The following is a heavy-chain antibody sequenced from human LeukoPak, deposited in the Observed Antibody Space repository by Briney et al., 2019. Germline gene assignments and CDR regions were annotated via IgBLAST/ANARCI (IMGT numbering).Heavy chain of an antibody. Sequence: SETLSLTCTVSSGSISSYYWSWIRQPPGKGLEWIGYIYYSGSTNYNPSLKSRVTISVDTSKNQFSLKLSSVTAADTAVYYCAREGRRDGYNSWGQGTLVTVSS. J-gene: IGHJ5*02. CDR1: SGSISSYY. V-gene: IGHV4-59*01. D-gene: IGHD5-24*01. CDR3: AREGRRDGYNS. CDR2: IYYSGST.